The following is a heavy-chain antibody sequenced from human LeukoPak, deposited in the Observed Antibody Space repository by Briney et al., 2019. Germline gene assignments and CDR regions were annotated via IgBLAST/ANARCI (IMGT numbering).Heavy chain of an antibody. V-gene: IGHV3-30*18. CDR3: AKGLLGRYDFWSGYYGYYYYGMDV. D-gene: IGHD3-3*01. Sequence: GGSLRLSCTASGFTFSNFWMGWVRQAPGKGLEWVAVISYDGSNKYYADSVKGRFTISRDNSKNTLYLQMNSLRAEDTAVYYCAKGLLGRYDFWSGYYGYYYYGMDVWGQGTTVTVSS. CDR2: ISYDGSNK. CDR1: GFTFSNFW. J-gene: IGHJ6*02.